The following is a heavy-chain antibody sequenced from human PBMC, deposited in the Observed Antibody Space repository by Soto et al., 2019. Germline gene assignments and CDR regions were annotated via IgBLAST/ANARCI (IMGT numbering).Heavy chain of an antibody. Sequence: WGTLSLACKVSGASIPDTFGGWYRQPPGKGLEWLGYVHYTGSVTYNPSLHSRLSISLDTSETQVSLRLNSVIAADTAVYSCARGWGWLPHDSGQGTTVT. CDR2: VHYTGSV. CDR1: GASIPDTF. CDR3: ARGWGWLPHD. J-gene: IGHJ6*02. D-gene: IGHD6-19*01. V-gene: IGHV4-59*08.